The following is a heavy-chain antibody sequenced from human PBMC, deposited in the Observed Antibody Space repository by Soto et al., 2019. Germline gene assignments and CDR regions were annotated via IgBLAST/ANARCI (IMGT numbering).Heavy chain of an antibody. J-gene: IGHJ5*02. V-gene: IGHV6-1*01. CDR3: ARERCTVYGSLRWFDP. CDR2: TYYRSKWYN. D-gene: IGHD4-4*01. CDR1: GDSVSSNSAA. Sequence: SQTLSLTCAISGDSVSSNSAAWNWIRQSPSRGLEWLGRTYYRSKWYNDYAISVKSRITINPDTSKNQFSLQLNSVTPEDTAVYYCARERCTVYGSLRWFDPWGQGTLVTVSS.